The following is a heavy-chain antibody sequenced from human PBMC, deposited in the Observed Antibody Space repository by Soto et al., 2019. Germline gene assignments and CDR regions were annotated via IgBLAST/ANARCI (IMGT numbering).Heavy chain of an antibody. CDR2: IVVGSGNT. J-gene: IGHJ6*02. CDR3: AADRARYYDFWSGYYELYGMDV. CDR1: GFTFTSSA. V-gene: IGHV1-58*01. Sequence: SVKVSCKASGFTFTSSAVQWVRQARGQRLEWIGWIVVGSGNTNYAQKFQERVTITRDMSTSTAYMELSSLRSEVTAVYYCAADRARYYDFWSGYYELYGMDVWGQGTTVTVSS. D-gene: IGHD3-3*01.